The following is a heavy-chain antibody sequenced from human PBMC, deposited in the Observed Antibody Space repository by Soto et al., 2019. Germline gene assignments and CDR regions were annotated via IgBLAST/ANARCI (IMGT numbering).Heavy chain of an antibody. CDR3: ARQYCSGGSCYSNWFDP. J-gene: IGHJ5*02. Sequence: SETLSLTCTVSGGSISSSSYYWGWIRQPPGKGLEWIGSIYYSGSTYHNPSLKSRVTISVDTSKNQFSLKLSSVTAADTAVYYCARQYCSGGSCYSNWFDPWGQGTLVTVSS. D-gene: IGHD2-15*01. CDR2: IYYSGST. V-gene: IGHV4-39*01. CDR1: GGSISSSSYY.